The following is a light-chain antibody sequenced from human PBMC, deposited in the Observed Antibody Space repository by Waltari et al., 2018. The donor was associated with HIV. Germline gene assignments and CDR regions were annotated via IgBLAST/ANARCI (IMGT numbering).Light chain of an antibody. Sequence: EIVMTQSPATLSVSPGERATLSGRASQSVRSNLAWYQQKPGQAPRLLIYGASIRATGIPARFSGSGSGTEFTLTISILQSEDFAVYYCQQYNNWPRTFGQGTKVEIK. V-gene: IGKV3D-15*03. CDR2: GAS. CDR3: QQYNNWPRT. J-gene: IGKJ1*01. CDR1: QSVRSN.